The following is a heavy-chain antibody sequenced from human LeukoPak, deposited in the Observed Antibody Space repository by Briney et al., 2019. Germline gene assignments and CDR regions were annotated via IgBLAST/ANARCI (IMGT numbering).Heavy chain of an antibody. V-gene: IGHV3-49*03. CDR1: GFTFGDYA. J-gene: IGHJ4*02. D-gene: IGHD3-22*01. Sequence: GRSLRLSCTASGFTFGDYAMSWFRQAPGKGLQWVGYIRSKAYGATTEYAASVKGRFTISRDDSKSIAYLQMNSLKTEDTAVYYCTREYYHHSSGFDYWGQGTLVTVSS. CDR2: IRSKAYGATT. CDR3: TREYYHHSSGFDY.